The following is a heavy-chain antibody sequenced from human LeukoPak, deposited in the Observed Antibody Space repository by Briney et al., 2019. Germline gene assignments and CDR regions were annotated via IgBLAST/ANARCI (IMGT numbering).Heavy chain of an antibody. J-gene: IGHJ4*02. CDR1: GFTFSSYW. D-gene: IGHD6-6*01. V-gene: IGHV3-7*01. CDR2: IKQDGSEE. Sequence: GGSLRLSCAASGFTFSSYWMSWVRQAPGKGLEWVANIKQDGSEEYYVDSVKGRFTISRDNAKNSLYLQMNSLRAEDTAVYYCARERGLAAPYYWGQGTLVTVSS. CDR3: ARERGLAAPYY.